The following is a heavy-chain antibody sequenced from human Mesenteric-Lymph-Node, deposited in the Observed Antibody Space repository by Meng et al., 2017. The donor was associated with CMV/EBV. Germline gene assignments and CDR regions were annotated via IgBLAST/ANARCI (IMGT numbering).Heavy chain of an antibody. D-gene: IGHD5-18*01. CDR1: GFNFDNYA. Sequence: GGSLRLSCAASGFNFDNYAMNWVRQAPGKGLEWVSVISGNGETTFYAESVKGRFTISSDTSKNALYMQVTNLRAEDTAIYYCAKTPKRGFSYGNYFDLWGRGTLVTVSS. V-gene: IGHV3-23*01. J-gene: IGHJ4*02. CDR2: ISGNGETT. CDR3: AKTPKRGFSYGNYFDL.